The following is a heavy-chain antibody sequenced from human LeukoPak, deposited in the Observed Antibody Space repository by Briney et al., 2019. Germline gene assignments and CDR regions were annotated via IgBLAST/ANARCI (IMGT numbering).Heavy chain of an antibody. CDR1: GGSISSYY. CDR3: ARVAATFDY. CDR2: IYYSGST. J-gene: IGHJ4*02. D-gene: IGHD2-15*01. Sequence: SETLSLTRTVSGGSISSYYWSWIRQPPGKGLEWIGYIYYSGSTNYNPSLKSRVTISVDTSKNQFSLKLSSVTAADTAVYYCARVAATFDYWGQGTLVTVSS. V-gene: IGHV4-59*01.